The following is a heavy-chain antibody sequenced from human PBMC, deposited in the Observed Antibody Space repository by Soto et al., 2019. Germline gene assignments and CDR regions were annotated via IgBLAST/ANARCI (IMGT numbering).Heavy chain of an antibody. J-gene: IGHJ5*02. CDR2: ISYDGSNK. CDR1: GFTFSSYA. CDR3: ARGSYLDGWFDP. D-gene: IGHD1-26*01. V-gene: IGHV3-30-3*01. Sequence: QVQLVESGGGVVQPGRSLRLSCAASGFTFSSYAMHWVRQAPGKGLEWVAVISYDGSNKYYADSVKGRFTISRDNSKNTLYLQMNSLRAEDTAVYYCARGSYLDGWFDPWGQGTLVTVSS.